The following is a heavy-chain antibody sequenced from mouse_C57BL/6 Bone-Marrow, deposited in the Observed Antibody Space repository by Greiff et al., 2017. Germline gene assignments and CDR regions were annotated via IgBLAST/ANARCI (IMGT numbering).Heavy chain of an antibody. CDR1: GYTFTSYW. CDR3: ARWGYYGNYCYWYFDV. J-gene: IGHJ1*03. D-gene: IGHD2-1*01. V-gene: IGHV1-69*01. CDR2: IDPSDSYT. Sequence: QVQLQQPGAELVMPGASVKLSCKASGYTFTSYWMHWVKQRPGQGLEWIGEIDPSDSYTNYNQKFKGKSTLTVDKSSSTAYMQLSSLTSEDSAVYYCARWGYYGNYCYWYFDVWGTGTTVTVSS.